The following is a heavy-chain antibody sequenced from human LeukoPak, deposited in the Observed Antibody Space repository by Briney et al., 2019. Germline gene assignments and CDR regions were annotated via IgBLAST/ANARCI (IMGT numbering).Heavy chain of an antibody. V-gene: IGHV3-7*05. J-gene: IGHJ4*02. CDR1: GFRFSSYW. CDR3: ARHGNYNFDY. D-gene: IGHD5-24*01. Sequence: GGSLRLSREASGFRFSSYWMSWVRQAPGKGLEWVATIKQYGSEKYYVDSVKGRLTISRDNAKKSLFLQMNSLRAEDTAVYYCARHGNYNFDYWGQGTLVTVTS. CDR2: IKQYGSEK.